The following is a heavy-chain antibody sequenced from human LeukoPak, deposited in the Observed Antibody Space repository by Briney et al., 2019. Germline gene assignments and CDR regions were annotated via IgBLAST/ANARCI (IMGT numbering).Heavy chain of an antibody. CDR3: AKDLRYSSYP. V-gene: IGHV3-23*01. CDR2: ISPNGVIT. D-gene: IGHD6-13*01. CDR1: GFTFSSHG. Sequence: GGTLRLSCAASGFTFSSHGMNRVRQAPGKGLEWVSGISPNGVITYYADSVKGRFTISRDNSKGTVYLQMNSLRPEDTAVYYCAKDLRYSSYPWGQGTLVTVSS. J-gene: IGHJ5*02.